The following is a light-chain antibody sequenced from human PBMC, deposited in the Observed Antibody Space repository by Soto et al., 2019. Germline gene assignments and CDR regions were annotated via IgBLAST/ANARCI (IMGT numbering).Light chain of an antibody. CDR2: RNY. Sequence: QSVLTQSPSASGTPGQTVTISCSGSSSNIGSNYVFWFQQLPGTAPKLLLYRNYQRPSGVPDRFSGSKSGTSASLAISGLRSGYEAGYYCAAWDHSLRGRLFGGGTKLTFL. V-gene: IGLV1-47*01. CDR1: SSNIGSNY. CDR3: AAWDHSLRGRL. J-gene: IGLJ3*02.